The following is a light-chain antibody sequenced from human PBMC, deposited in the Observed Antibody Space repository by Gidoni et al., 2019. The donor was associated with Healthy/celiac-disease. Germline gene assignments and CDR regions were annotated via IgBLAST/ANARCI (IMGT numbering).Light chain of an antibody. J-gene: IGKJ2*01. CDR3: QQANSFPYT. CDR1: QGISSC. Sequence: DIQMTKSPSSVSASVGDRVTITCRASQGISSCLAWYQQKPGKAPKRLIDSASSLQSVVPSRFSGSGSGTYFTLTISSLQPEDFATYYCQQANSFPYTFGHGTKLEIK. V-gene: IGKV1-12*01. CDR2: SAS.